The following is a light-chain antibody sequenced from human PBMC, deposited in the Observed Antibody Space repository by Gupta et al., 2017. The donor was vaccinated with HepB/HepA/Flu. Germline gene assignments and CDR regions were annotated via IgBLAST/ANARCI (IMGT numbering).Light chain of an antibody. J-gene: IGLJ2*01. CDR3: CSYASTTVV. V-gene: IGLV2-23*02. CDR1: RSDVGSYNL. CDR2: EVN. Sequence: ITIPCTGTRSDVGSYNLVSWYQQNPGKAPKHLLYEVNKWSSGVSNRFSGSKSGNTASLTISVHQAEDEAYYCCCSYASTTVVFGGGTKLTVL.